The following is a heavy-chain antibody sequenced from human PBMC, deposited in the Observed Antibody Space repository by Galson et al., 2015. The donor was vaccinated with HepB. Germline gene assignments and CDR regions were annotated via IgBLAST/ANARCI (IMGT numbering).Heavy chain of an antibody. J-gene: IGHJ5*02. V-gene: IGHV3-23*01. Sequence: SLRLSCAASRFTFSSYSMSWVRQAPGKGLQWVSGISSSGGFTYYADSVKGRFTISRDNSKDTLYLQLNSLRAEDTAVYYCAKDKDYVWGSYRYPDWFDPWGQGTLVTVSS. CDR3: AKDKDYVWGSYRYPDWFDP. D-gene: IGHD3-16*02. CDR2: ISSSGGFT. CDR1: RFTFSSYS.